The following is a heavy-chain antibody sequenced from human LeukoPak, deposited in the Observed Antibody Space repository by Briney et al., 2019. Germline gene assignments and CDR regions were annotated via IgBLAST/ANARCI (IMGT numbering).Heavy chain of an antibody. CDR3: AKGPSYRFSEWLLFPTDSRRRGWFDP. D-gene: IGHD3-3*01. Sequence: SETLSLTCTVSGGSISSSSYYWGWIRQPPGKGLEWIGSIYYSGSTYYNPSLKSRVTISVDTSKNQFSLKLSSVTAADTAVYYCAKGPSYRFSEWLLFPTDSRRRGWFDPWGQGTLVTVSS. J-gene: IGHJ5*02. CDR2: IYYSGST. CDR1: GGSISSSSYY. V-gene: IGHV4-39*07.